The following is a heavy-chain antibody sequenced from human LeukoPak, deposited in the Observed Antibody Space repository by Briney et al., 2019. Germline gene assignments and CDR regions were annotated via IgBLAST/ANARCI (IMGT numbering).Heavy chain of an antibody. CDR1: GFTFSSHG. V-gene: IGHV3-9*03. D-gene: IGHD5-18*01. CDR2: ISWNSGSI. J-gene: IGHJ6*03. CDR3: AKGGTAMVISSYMDV. Sequence: PGGTLRLSCVASGFTFSSHGVNWVRQAPGKGLEWVSGISWNSGSIGYADSVKGRFTISRDNAKNSLYLQMNSLRAEDMALYYCAKGGTAMVISSYMDVWGKGTTVTVSS.